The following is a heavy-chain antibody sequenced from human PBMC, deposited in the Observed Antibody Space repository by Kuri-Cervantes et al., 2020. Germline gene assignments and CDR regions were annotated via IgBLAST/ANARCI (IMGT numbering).Heavy chain of an antibody. V-gene: IGHV4-61*02. CDR3: ASSAEQWLVHRDAFDI. J-gene: IGHJ3*02. Sequence: SETLSLTCTVSGGSISSGSYCWSWIRQPAGKGLEWIGRIYTSGSTNYNPSLKSRVTISVDTSKNQFSLKLSSVTAADTAVYYCASSAEQWLVHRDAFDIWGQGTMVTVSS. CDR2: IYTSGST. CDR1: GGSISSGSYC. D-gene: IGHD6-19*01.